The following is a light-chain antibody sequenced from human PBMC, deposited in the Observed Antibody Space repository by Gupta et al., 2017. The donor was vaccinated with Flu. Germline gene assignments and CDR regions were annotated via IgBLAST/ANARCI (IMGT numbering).Light chain of an antibody. CDR2: DAA. V-gene: IGKV3-11*01. Sequence: GTLSLSPGERATLSCRASQSVGNYLGWYKQKPGQNPRLLIYDAASRTTGVTARFSGRGCGTDVTLTITSRVPEDFAVYYCRHHCSTPPYSFGQGSKLEI. J-gene: IGKJ2*01. CDR1: QSVGNY. CDR3: RHHCSTPPYS.